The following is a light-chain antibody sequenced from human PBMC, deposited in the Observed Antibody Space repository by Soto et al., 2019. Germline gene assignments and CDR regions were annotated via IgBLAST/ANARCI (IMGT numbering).Light chain of an antibody. CDR1: SSDVGSYNR. J-gene: IGLJ2*01. Sequence: QSALTQPPSVSGSPGQSVTISCTGTSSDVGSYNRVSWYQQPPGTAPKLMIHEVSKRPSGVPDRFSGSKSGNTASLTISGLQAEDEADYYCSSYTSSSTLVFGGGTKLTVL. V-gene: IGLV2-18*02. CDR3: SSYTSSSTLV. CDR2: EVS.